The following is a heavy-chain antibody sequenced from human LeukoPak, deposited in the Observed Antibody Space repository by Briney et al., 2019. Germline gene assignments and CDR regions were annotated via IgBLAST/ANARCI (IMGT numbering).Heavy chain of an antibody. J-gene: IGHJ6*03. V-gene: IGHV3-48*02. CDR3: ARNEYSGYDRVYFYYMDV. CDR1: GFIFSAYS. Sequence: GGSLRLSCAASGFIFSAYSLNWVRQAPGKGLEWVSYISSSSSTIYYADSVKGRFTISRDNAKNSLYLQMNSLRDEDTAVYYCARNEYSGYDRVYFYYMDVWGKGTTVTVS. CDR2: ISSSSSTI. D-gene: IGHD5-12*01.